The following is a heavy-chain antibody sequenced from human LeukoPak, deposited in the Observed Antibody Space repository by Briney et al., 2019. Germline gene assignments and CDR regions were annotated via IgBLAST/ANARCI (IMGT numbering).Heavy chain of an antibody. V-gene: IGHV3-49*04. CDR1: GFTFGDYA. Sequence: PGGSLRLSCTTSGFTFGDYAMSRVRQAPGKGLEWVGFIRRKAHGGTTEYAASVKGRFSSSRDDSKSIAYLQMNSLKTEDTAVYFCTRVTYYYDNSGYFHFDSWGQGSLVTVSS. D-gene: IGHD3-22*01. CDR3: TRVTYYYDNSGYFHFDS. J-gene: IGHJ4*02. CDR2: IRRKAHGGTT.